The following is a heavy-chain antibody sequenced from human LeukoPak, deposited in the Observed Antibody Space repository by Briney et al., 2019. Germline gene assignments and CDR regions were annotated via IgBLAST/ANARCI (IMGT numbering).Heavy chain of an antibody. CDR3: ARASHKLTSITMVRGVINAFDI. V-gene: IGHV4-59*12. D-gene: IGHD3-10*01. Sequence: PSETLSLTCTVSGDSISSYYWSWIRQPPGKGLERIGYIYYSGSTNYNPSLKSRVTISVDKSKNQFSLKLSSVTAADTAVYYCARASHKLTSITMVRGVINAFDIWGQGTMVTVSS. J-gene: IGHJ3*02. CDR2: IYYSGST. CDR1: GDSISSYY.